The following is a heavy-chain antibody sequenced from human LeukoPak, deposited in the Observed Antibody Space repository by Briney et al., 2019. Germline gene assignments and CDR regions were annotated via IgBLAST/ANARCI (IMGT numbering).Heavy chain of an antibody. V-gene: IGHV3-43*01. J-gene: IGHJ4*02. CDR2: ISWDGGST. CDR1: GFTFDGYT. CDR3: AKAGEYSVSYALWD. D-gene: IGHD1-26*01. Sequence: GGSLRLSCAASGFTFDGYTMHWVRQAPGKGLEWVSLISWDGGSTYYADSVKGRFTISRDNSKNSLYLQMNSLRTEDTALYYCAKAGEYSVSYALWDWGQGTLVTVSS.